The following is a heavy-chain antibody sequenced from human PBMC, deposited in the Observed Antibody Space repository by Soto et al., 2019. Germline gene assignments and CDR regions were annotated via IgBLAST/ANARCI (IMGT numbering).Heavy chain of an antibody. J-gene: IGHJ3*02. D-gene: IGHD3-22*01. CDR2: IRSKANSYAT. CDR3: TRGYYDSRGDAFDI. CDR1: GFTFSGCA. Sequence: PGGSLRLSCAASGFTFSGCAMHWVRQASGKGLEWVGRIRSKANSYATAYAASVKGRFTISRDDSKNTAYLQMNSLKTEDTAVYYCTRGYYDSRGDAFDIWGQGTMVTVSS. V-gene: IGHV3-73*01.